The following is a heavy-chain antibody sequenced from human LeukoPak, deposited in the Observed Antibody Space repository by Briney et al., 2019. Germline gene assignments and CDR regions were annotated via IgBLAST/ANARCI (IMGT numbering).Heavy chain of an antibody. CDR1: GFTFSSYG. J-gene: IGHJ6*03. D-gene: IGHD1-26*01. CDR3: AKDGGGEGATSYYYYYYMDV. CDR2: IRYDGSNK. Sequence: PGGSLRLSCAASGFTFSSYGMHWVRQAPGKGLEWVAFIRYDGSNKYYADSVKGRFTISRDNSKNTLYLQMNSLRAEDTAVYYCAKDGGGEGATSYYYYYYMDVWGKGTTVTISS. V-gene: IGHV3-30*02.